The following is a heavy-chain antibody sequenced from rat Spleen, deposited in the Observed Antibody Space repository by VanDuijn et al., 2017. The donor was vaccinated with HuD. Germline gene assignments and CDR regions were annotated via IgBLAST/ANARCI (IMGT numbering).Heavy chain of an antibody. CDR1: GFTFSNYG. J-gene: IGHJ2*01. CDR2: INTGGGNP. V-gene: IGHV5S14*01. Sequence: EVQLVESGGGLVQPGRSLKLSCAASGFTFSNYGMAWVRQTPTKGLEWVASINTGGGNPYYRDSVKGRFTISRDNGKDTQYVQMDSLRSEDTATYYCARRGYRYNYFDNWGQGVMVTVSS. CDR3: ARRGYRYNYFDN. D-gene: IGHD1-5*01.